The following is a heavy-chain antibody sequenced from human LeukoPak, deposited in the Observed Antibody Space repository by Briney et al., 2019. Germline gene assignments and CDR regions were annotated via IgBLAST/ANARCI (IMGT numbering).Heavy chain of an antibody. D-gene: IGHD2-15*01. J-gene: IGHJ4*02. CDR3: AKDRGYSSGFDY. V-gene: IGHV3-23*01. Sequence: GGPLRLSCAASGFPFNNYAMSWVRQAPGKGLEWVSSISGSDGSTYYADSAKGRFTISRDNSKNTVYLEMNSLRADDTAVYYCAKDRGYSSGFDYWGQGTLVTVSS. CDR1: GFPFNNYA. CDR2: ISGSDGST.